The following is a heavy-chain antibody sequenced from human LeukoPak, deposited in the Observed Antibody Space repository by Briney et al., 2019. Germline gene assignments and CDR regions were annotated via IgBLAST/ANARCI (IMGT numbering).Heavy chain of an antibody. CDR2: ITDGGST. J-gene: IGHJ5*02. Sequence: GGSLRLSCAASGFTFSTFAMSWVRQAPGRGLEWVSFITDGGSTHYADSVKGRFTTSRDNSRNTLFLQMNSLGVEDTAVYYCAKGSGANSIHVSLGQGTLVTVSS. CDR3: AKGSGANSIHVS. D-gene: IGHD7-27*01. V-gene: IGHV3-23*01. CDR1: GFTFSTFA.